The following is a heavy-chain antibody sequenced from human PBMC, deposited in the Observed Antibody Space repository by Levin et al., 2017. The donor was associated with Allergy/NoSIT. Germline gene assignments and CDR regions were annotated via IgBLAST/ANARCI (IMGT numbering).Heavy chain of an antibody. CDR2: IYYTGST. J-gene: IGHJ4*02. V-gene: IGHV4-59*01. CDR1: RGSLRTYY. CDR3: ARDIRFSSGYYFDY. D-gene: IGHD6-19*01. Sequence: SQTLSLPCTVSRGSLRTYYWAWLRQPPGKGLEWIGDIYYTGSTRYNPSLKSRVTILLDTSKNQFSLRLTSVTAADTAVYYCARDIRFSSGYYFDYWGQGTLVTVSS.